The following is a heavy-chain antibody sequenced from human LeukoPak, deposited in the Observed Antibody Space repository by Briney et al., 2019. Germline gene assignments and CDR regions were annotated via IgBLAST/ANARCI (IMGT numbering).Heavy chain of an antibody. Sequence: GGSLRLSCAASGFTFSSYIMNWVRQAPGKGLEWVSSISGSGSYRYYADSVQGRFTISRDNAKNSLYLQMNSLRAEDTAVYFCAREPDMDVWGKGTTVTISS. J-gene: IGHJ6*03. CDR1: GFTFSSYI. V-gene: IGHV3-21*01. CDR3: AREPDMDV. CDR2: ISGSGSYR.